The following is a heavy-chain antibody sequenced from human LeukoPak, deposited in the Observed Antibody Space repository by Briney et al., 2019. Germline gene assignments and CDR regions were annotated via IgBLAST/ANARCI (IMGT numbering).Heavy chain of an antibody. D-gene: IGHD6-13*01. J-gene: IGHJ4*02. CDR1: GGSFSGYY. CDR2: INHSGST. V-gene: IGHV4-34*01. CDR3: ARDEGPIAAAAFDY. Sequence: SETLSLTCAVYGGSFSGYYWSWIRQPPGKGLEWIGEINHSGSTNYNPSLKSRVTISVDTPKNQFSLKLSSVTAADTAVYYCARDEGPIAAAAFDYWGQGTLVTVSS.